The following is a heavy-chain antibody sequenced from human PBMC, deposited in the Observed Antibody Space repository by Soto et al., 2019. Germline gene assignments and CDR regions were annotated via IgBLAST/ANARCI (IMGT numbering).Heavy chain of an antibody. V-gene: IGHV3-48*01. CDR3: VRRDY. J-gene: IGHJ4*02. CDR1: GFTFSSYS. Sequence: EVQLVGSGGGLVQPGGSLRLSCAASGFTFSSYSMNWVRQAPGKGLEWVSYISSSSSTIYYADSVKGRFTISRDNAKNSLYLQMNSPRAEDTAVYYCVRRDYWGQGTLVTVSS. CDR2: ISSSSSTI.